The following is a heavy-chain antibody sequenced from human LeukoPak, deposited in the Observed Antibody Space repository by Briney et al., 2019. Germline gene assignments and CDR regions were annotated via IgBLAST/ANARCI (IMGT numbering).Heavy chain of an antibody. Sequence: GGSLRLSCAASGFTFSSYGMHWVRQAPGKGLEWVAVISYDGSTKYYACSVKGRLTISRDNYKNTLYMQMNSLRGEDTAVYYCGGGIAAAQRHWFDPWGQGTLVTVSS. J-gene: IGHJ5*02. D-gene: IGHD6-13*01. CDR2: ISYDGSTK. CDR1: GFTFSSYG. V-gene: IGHV3-30*03. CDR3: GGGIAAAQRHWFDP.